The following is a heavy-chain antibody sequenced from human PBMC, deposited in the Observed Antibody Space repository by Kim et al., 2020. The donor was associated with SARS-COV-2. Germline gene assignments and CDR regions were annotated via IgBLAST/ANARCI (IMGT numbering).Heavy chain of an antibody. CDR3: ARVDNGFGELSFDY. Sequence: SETLSLTCTVSGGSISSYYWSWIRQPPGKGLEWIGYIYYSGSTNYNPSLKSRVTISVDTSKNQFSLKLSSVTAADTAVYYCARVDNGFGELSFDYWGQGTLVTVSS. D-gene: IGHD3-10*01. V-gene: IGHV4-59*01. CDR1: GGSISSYY. J-gene: IGHJ4*02. CDR2: IYYSGST.